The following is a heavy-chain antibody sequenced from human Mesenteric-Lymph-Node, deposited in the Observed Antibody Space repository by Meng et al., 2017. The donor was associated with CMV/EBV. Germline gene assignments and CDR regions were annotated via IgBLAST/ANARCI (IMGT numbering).Heavy chain of an antibody. CDR1: GYTFVNYW. Sequence: CKGSGYTFVNYWIGWVRQMPGKGLEWMGIIYPGDSDTRYSPSFQGQVTISADKSISTAYLQWSSLKASDTAMYYCARQKDYYGSGQDWGQGTLVTVSS. CDR3: ARQKDYYGSGQD. D-gene: IGHD3-10*01. CDR2: IYPGDSDT. J-gene: IGHJ4*02. V-gene: IGHV5-51*01.